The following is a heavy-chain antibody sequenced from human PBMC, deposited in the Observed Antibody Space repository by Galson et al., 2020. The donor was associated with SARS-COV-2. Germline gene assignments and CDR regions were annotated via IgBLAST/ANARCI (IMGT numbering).Heavy chain of an antibody. CDR1: GFTFDDYA. CDR2: ISWNSGSI. J-gene: IGHJ4*02. D-gene: IGHD6-13*01. Sequence: GGSLRLSCAASGFTFDDYAMHWVRQAPGKGLEWVSGISWNSGSIGYADSVKGRFTISRDNAKNSLYLQMNSLRAEDTALYYCAKDIASSSWYGGLFDYWGQGTLVTVSS. V-gene: IGHV3-9*01. CDR3: AKDIASSSWYGGLFDY.